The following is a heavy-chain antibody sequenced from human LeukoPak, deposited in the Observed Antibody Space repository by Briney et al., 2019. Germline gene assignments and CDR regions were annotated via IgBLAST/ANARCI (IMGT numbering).Heavy chain of an antibody. CDR2: ITSSGASS. CDR3: ARDEDLYSTTWYLFDY. CDR1: GFTISSYA. V-gene: IGHV3-23*01. J-gene: IGHJ4*02. D-gene: IGHD6-13*01. Sequence: GGSLRLSCAASGFTISSYAMSWVRQAPGKGLEWVSGITSSGASSYYADSVRGRFTISRDNSKNTLYLQLNSLRADDTAVYFCARDEDLYSTTWYLFDYWGQGTLVTVSS.